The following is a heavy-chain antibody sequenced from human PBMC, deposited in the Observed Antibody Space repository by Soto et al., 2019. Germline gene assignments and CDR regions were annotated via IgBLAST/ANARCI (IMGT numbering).Heavy chain of an antibody. V-gene: IGHV1-69*02. CDR1: GGTCSSYT. J-gene: IGHJ3*02. Sequence: QVQLVQSGAEVKKPGSSVKVSCKASGGTCSSYTISWVRQAPGQGLEWMGRIIPIPGIANYAQKFQGRVTITADKSTSTAYMELSSLRSEDTAVYYCARRDIAVDGTEAFDIWGQGTMVTVAA. CDR3: ARRDIAVDGTEAFDI. CDR2: IIPIPGIA. D-gene: IGHD6-19*01.